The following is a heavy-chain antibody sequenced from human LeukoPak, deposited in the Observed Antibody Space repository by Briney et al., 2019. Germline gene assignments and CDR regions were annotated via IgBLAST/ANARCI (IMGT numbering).Heavy chain of an antibody. CDR3: TRDQEGASREFDY. CDR1: GFTFSSYE. D-gene: IGHD1-26*01. Sequence: GGSLRLSCAASGFTFSSYEMNGVRQAPGKGLEWVSYISSSGTTTFYADSVEGRFTISRDNAKNTLYLQMNSLRVEDTAVYYCTRDQEGASREFDYWGQGAQVTVSS. CDR2: ISSSGTTT. J-gene: IGHJ4*02. V-gene: IGHV3-48*03.